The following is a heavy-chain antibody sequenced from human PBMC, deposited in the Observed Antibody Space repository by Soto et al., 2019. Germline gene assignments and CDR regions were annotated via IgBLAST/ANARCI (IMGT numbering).Heavy chain of an antibody. J-gene: IGHJ3*02. CDR3: ATQEDAFDI. V-gene: IGHV1-2*02. CDR2: INPNSGGT. D-gene: IGHD2-15*01. Sequence: VASLKVSCRASGYTLPDYYMHWVRQAPGQGLEWMGWINPNSGGTNYAQKFQGRVTMTRDTSVTTAYMELSRLTSDDTAVYYCATQEDAFDIWGQGTMVTVSS. CDR1: GYTLPDYY.